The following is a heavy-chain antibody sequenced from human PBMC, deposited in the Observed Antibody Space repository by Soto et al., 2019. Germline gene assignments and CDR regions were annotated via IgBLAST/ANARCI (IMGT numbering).Heavy chain of an antibody. CDR2: MNPNSGNT. CDR1: GYTFIRYD. D-gene: IGHD1-20*01. J-gene: IGHJ6*02. V-gene: IGHV1-8*01. Sequence: QVQLVQSGAEVRKPGASVKVSCKASGYTFIRYDINWVRQASGQGLEWMGWMNPNSGNTGYAQEFQGRFCLTGKYSITTRYMELNRLRSEDTAVYYGAIREPIAGRRRVMDVWGQGTTATVSS. CDR3: AIREPIAGRRRVMDV.